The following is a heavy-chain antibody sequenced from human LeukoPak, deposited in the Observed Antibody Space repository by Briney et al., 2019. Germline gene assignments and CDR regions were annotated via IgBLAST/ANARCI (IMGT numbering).Heavy chain of an antibody. D-gene: IGHD2-2*01. J-gene: IGHJ6*03. CDR3: ASGVGYCSSTSCYGPHNYYYYYMDV. V-gene: IGHV1-2*02. CDR1: GYTFTGYY. CDR2: INPNSGGT. Sequence: ASVKVSCKASGYTFTGYYMHWVRQAPGQGLEWMGWINPNSGGTNYAQKFQGRVTMTRDTSISTAYMELGRLRSDDTAVYYCASGVGYCSSTSCYGPHNYYYYYMDVWGKGTTVTVSS.